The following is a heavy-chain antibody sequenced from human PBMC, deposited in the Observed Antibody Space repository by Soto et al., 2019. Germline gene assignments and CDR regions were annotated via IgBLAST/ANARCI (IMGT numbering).Heavy chain of an antibody. V-gene: IGHV4-31*01. J-gene: IGHJ4*02. Sequence: QVQLQESGPGLVKPSQTLSLTCTVSGGSISSGGYYWSWIRQHPGKGLEWIGYIYYSGSTYYNPSLXXXXXXXXXXXXXXXXXXXXXXXXXXXXXXYXARVPPEIYGDGFYFDYWGQGTLVTVSS. CDR2: IYYSGST. CDR3: ARVPPEIYGDGFYFDY. D-gene: IGHD4-17*01. CDR1: GGSISSGGYY.